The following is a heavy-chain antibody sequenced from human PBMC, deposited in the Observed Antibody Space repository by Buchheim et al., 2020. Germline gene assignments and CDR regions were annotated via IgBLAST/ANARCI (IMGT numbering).Heavy chain of an antibody. CDR3: AKAGGIDY. J-gene: IGHJ4*02. V-gene: IGHV3-30*18. CDR2: ISHDGSDK. CDR1: GFTFNSYG. Sequence: QVQLVESGGGVVKPGRSLRLSCAASGFTFNSYGMHWVRQAPDKGLEWVALISHDGSDKYYADSVKGRFTMPRDNSTNTLYLQMNSLRADDTAVYYCAKAGGIDYWGQGTL.